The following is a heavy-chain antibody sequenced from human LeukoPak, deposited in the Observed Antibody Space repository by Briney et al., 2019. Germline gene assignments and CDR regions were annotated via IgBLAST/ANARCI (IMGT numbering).Heavy chain of an antibody. J-gene: IGHJ4*02. D-gene: IGHD3-22*01. CDR1: GFTFSSYG. CDR2: IWYDGSNK. Sequence: GGSLRLSCAASGFTFSSYGMHWVRQAPGKGLEWVAVIWYDGSNKYYADSVKGRFTISRDNSKNSLYLQMNSLRAEDTAVYYCARGDSSGYYWGVGYFDYWGQGTLVTVSS. V-gene: IGHV3-33*01. CDR3: ARGDSSGYYWGVGYFDY.